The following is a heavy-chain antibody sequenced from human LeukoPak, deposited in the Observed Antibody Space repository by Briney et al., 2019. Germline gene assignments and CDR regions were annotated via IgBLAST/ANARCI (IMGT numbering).Heavy chain of an antibody. CDR1: GYTFTSYY. J-gene: IGHJ4*02. CDR3: ARDFKPTVTSLGGFDY. D-gene: IGHD4-11*01. V-gene: IGHV1-46*01. Sequence: ASVKVSCKASGYTFTSYYMHWVRQAPGQGLEWMGIINPSGGSTSYAQKFQGRVTMTRDTSTSTVYMELSSLRSEDTAVYYCARDFKPTVTSLGGFDYWGQGTLVTVSS. CDR2: INPSGGST.